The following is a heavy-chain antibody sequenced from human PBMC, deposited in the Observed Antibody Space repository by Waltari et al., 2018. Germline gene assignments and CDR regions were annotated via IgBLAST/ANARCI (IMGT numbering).Heavy chain of an antibody. CDR2: IAHSGRT. CDR1: GGSFFGYY. Sequence: QVPQQQWGAGLLKPSETLSLTCGVSGGSFFGYYWTWIRQPPGKGLEWLGEIAHSGRTNYNPSLKSRITISIDTANNQFSLTLTSATAADTAVYYCVRGGWLRPFDYWGQGSLLVVSS. D-gene: IGHD5-12*01. CDR3: VRGGWLRPFDY. V-gene: IGHV4-34*01. J-gene: IGHJ4*02.